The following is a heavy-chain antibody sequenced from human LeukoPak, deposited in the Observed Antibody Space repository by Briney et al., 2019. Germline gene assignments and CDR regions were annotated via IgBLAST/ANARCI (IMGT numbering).Heavy chain of an antibody. J-gene: IGHJ4*02. CDR3: ARASRSGYDN. V-gene: IGHV4-61*01. Sequence: PSETLSLTCSVSGASVSDGNYYWSWIRQPPGKGLEWIGYMFYSESTKYNPSLKSRVTISVDKSKNQFSLHMSSVTAEDTAVYYCARASRSGYDNWGQGTLVTVSS. CDR2: MFYSEST. CDR1: GASVSDGNYY. D-gene: IGHD3-22*01.